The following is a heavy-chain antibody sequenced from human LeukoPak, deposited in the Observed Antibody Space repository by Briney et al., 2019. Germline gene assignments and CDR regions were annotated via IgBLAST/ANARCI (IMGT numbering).Heavy chain of an antibody. CDR3: ARERFFGVLNFFHGSNNWSAP. V-gene: IGHV1-3*01. CDR1: GYTFTSYA. CDR2: INAGNGNT. Sequence: ASVKVSCKASGYTFTSYAMHWVRQAPGQRLEWMGWINAGNGNTKYSQKFQGRVTMTRDTSTSTVYMELSSLRSEDTAVYYCARERFFGVLNFFHGSNNWSAPGGEGPLVTVPS. D-gene: IGHD3-3*01. J-gene: IGHJ5*02.